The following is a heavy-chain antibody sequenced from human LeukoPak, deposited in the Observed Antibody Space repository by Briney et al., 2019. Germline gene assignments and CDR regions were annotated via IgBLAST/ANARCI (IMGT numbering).Heavy chain of an antibody. J-gene: IGHJ6*03. CDR3: ARDVPVAPPLFVYYYYYYMDV. D-gene: IGHD2-21*01. CDR2: IYYSGST. CDR1: GGSISSSSYY. V-gene: IGHV4-39*07. Sequence: SETLSLTCTVSGGSISSSSYYWGWIHQPPGKGLEWIGSIYYSGSTYYNPSLKSRVTISVDTSKNQFSLKLSSVTAADTAVYYCARDVPVAPPLFVYYYYYYMDVWGKGTTVTVSS.